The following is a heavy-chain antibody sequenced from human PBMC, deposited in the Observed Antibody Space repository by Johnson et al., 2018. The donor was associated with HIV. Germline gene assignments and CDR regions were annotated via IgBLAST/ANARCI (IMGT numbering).Heavy chain of an antibody. Sequence: VQLVESGGGLVQPGGSLRLSCAASGFTFSSYAMSWVRQAPGKGLEWVSAISGSGGSTYYADSVKGRFTISRDNSKNPLYLQMNSLRAEDTAVYYCAKDTGYGVGAVPRGGAFDIWGQGTMVTVSS. J-gene: IGHJ3*02. V-gene: IGHV3-23*04. CDR1: GFTFSSYA. D-gene: IGHD1-26*01. CDR3: AKDTGYGVGAVPRGGAFDI. CDR2: ISGSGGST.